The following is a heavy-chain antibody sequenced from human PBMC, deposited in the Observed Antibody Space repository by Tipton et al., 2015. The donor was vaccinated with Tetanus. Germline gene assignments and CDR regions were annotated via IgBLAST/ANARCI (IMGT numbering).Heavy chain of an antibody. D-gene: IGHD1-1*01. CDR1: GGSISSYY. CDR2: IYYSGST. CDR3: ARGDPTNEPLNY. J-gene: IGHJ4*02. V-gene: IGHV4-59*12. Sequence: TLSLTCTVSGGSISSYYCSWVRQPPGKGLEWIRYIYYSGSTYYNPSLKSRVTISVDTSKNQFSLKLYSVAAADTAVYYCARGDPTNEPLNYWGQGTLVTVSS.